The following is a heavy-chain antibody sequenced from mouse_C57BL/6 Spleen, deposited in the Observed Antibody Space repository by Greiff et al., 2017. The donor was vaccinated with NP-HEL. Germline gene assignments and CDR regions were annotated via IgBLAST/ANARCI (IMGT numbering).Heavy chain of an antibody. Sequence: EVHLVESGGGLVKPGGSLKLSCAASGFTFSSYAMSWVRQTPEKRLEWVATISDGGSYTYYPDNVKGRFTISRDNAKNNLYLQMSHLKSEDTAMYYCARVNLVWNYWGQGTTLTVSS. CDR2: ISDGGSYT. CDR3: ARVNLVWNY. J-gene: IGHJ2*01. V-gene: IGHV5-4*01. CDR1: GFTFSSYA.